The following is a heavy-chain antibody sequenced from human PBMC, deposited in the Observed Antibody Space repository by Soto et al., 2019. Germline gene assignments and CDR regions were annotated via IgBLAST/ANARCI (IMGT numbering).Heavy chain of an antibody. CDR3: ARAVDWSDYFDY. D-gene: IGHD2-21*01. Sequence: NPSETLSLTCTVSGGSISSYYWSWIRQPPGKGLEWIGYIYYSGSTNYNPSLKSRVTISVDTSKNQFSLKLSSVTAADTAVYYCARAVDWSDYFDYWGQGTLVTVSS. CDR2: IYYSGST. V-gene: IGHV4-59*01. CDR1: GGSISSYY. J-gene: IGHJ4*02.